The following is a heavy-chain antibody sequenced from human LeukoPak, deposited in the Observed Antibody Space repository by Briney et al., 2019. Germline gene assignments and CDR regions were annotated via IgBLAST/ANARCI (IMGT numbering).Heavy chain of an antibody. CDR2: ISPSGGT. V-gene: IGHV4-34*01. D-gene: IGHD1-26*01. CDR3: VRVKRVGATTRSIWYDP. Sequence: SSETPSLTCAVYGGSFGGFYWSWIRQPPGKGLEWIGQISPSGGTNYNPSLKSRVTISLDTSKNQFSLTLGSVTAADTAIYYCVRVKRVGATTRSIWYDPWGQGTLVTVSS. J-gene: IGHJ5*02. CDR1: GGSFGGFY.